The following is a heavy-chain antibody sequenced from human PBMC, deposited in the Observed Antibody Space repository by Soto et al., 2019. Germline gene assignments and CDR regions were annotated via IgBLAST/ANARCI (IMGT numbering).Heavy chain of an antibody. CDR3: ARVSYSRSGSYPLGY. J-gene: IGHJ4*02. D-gene: IGHD1-26*01. CDR1: GGSISSSNW. Sequence: QVQLQESGPGLVKPSGTLSLTCAVSGGSISSSNWWSWVRQPPGKGLEWIGEIYHSGSTNYNPSLTSRVTIPVDKSKNQFSLKLSSVTAADTAVYYCARVSYSRSGSYPLGYWGQGTLVTVSS. CDR2: IYHSGST. V-gene: IGHV4-4*02.